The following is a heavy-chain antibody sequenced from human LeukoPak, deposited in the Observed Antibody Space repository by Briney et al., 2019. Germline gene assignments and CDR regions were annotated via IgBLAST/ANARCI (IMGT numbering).Heavy chain of an antibody. J-gene: IGHJ6*03. CDR3: ARDFGKYGSGSYSSFYYYYYMDV. V-gene: IGHV4-38-2*02. D-gene: IGHD3-10*01. CDR1: GYSISSGYY. CDR2: IYHSGST. Sequence: SETLSLTCTVSGYSISSGYYWGWIRQPPGKGLEWIGSIYHSGSTYYNPSLKSRVTISVDTSKNQFSLKLSSVTAADTAVYYCARDFGKYGSGSYSSFYYYYYMDVWGKGTTVTVSS.